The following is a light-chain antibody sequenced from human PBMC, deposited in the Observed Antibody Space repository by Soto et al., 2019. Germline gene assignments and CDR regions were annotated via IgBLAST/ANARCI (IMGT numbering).Light chain of an antibody. CDR3: QHYGTAAL. CDR2: GAS. V-gene: IGKV3-20*01. Sequence: EIVLTQSPGTLSLSPGERATLSCRTSQSVSSSYLAWYQQKPGQAPRLLIYGASSRATGIPDRFSVSESGTDFTLIISRQEPEDFAGYYCQHYGTAALFGPGTRVDLK. CDR1: QSVSSSY. J-gene: IGKJ3*01.